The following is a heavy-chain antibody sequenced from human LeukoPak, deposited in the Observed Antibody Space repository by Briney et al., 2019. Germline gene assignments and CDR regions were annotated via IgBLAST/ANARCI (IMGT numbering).Heavy chain of an antibody. V-gene: IGHV3-23*01. J-gene: IGHJ4*02. CDR1: GFTFSGYA. CDR2: ISGSGGST. D-gene: IGHD3-10*01. Sequence: PGGSLRLSCAASGFTFSGYAMSWVRQAPGKGLEWVSAISGSGGSTYYADSVKGRFTISRDNSKNTLYLQMNSLRAEDTAVYYCAKKISRITMVRGVISLDYWGQGTLVTVSS. CDR3: AKKISRITMVRGVISLDY.